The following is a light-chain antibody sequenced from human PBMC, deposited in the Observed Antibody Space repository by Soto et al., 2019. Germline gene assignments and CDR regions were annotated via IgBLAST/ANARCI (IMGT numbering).Light chain of an antibody. CDR3: QQYDTSPYT. J-gene: IGKJ2*01. CDR1: QSVRERF. V-gene: IGKV3-20*01. Sequence: EIVLTQSPGTLSLSPGERATLSCRASQSVRERFLAWYQQKPGQAPRLLIYHASFVTTGIPDRLSGSGSGTDFTLTISRLEPEDFAVYYCQQYDTSPYTFGQGTKLEIK. CDR2: HAS.